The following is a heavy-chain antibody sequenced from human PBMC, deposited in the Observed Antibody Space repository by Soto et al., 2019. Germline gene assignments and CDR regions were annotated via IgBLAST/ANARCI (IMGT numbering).Heavy chain of an antibody. V-gene: IGHV1-3*01. D-gene: IGHD2-8*01. CDR3: ARVEMVYAIFGFDY. J-gene: IGHJ4*02. Sequence: ASVKVSCKASGYTFTSYAMHWVRQAPGQRLEWMGWINAGNGNTKYSQKFQGRVTITRDTSASTAYMELSSLRSEDTAVYYCARVEMVYAIFGFDYWGQGTLVTVSS. CDR2: INAGNGNT. CDR1: GYTFTSYA.